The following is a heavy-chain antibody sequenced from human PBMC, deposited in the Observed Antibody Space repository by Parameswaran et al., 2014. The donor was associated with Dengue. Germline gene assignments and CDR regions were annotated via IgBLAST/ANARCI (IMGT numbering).Heavy chain of an antibody. Sequence: VRQAPGKGLEWIGSIYYSGSTYYNPSLKSRVTISVDTSKNQFSLKLSSVTAADTAVYYCARIQQLDPNYYYYGMDVWGQGTTVTVSS. J-gene: IGHJ6*02. CDR3: ARIQQLDPNYYYYGMDV. D-gene: IGHD6-13*01. CDR2: IYYSGST. V-gene: IGHV4-39*01.